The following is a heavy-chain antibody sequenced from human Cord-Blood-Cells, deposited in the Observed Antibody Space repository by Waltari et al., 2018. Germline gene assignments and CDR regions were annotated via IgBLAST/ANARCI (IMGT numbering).Heavy chain of an antibody. CDR1: LTELS. CDR3: ATDLWTGTEYFQH. V-gene: IGHV1-24*01. Sequence: LTELSMHWVRQAPGKGLEWMGGFDPEDGETIYAQKFQGRVTMTEDTSTDTAYMELSSLRSEDTAVYYCATDLWTGTEYFQHWGQGTLVTVSS. J-gene: IGHJ1*01. CDR2: FDPEDGET. D-gene: IGHD1-1*01.